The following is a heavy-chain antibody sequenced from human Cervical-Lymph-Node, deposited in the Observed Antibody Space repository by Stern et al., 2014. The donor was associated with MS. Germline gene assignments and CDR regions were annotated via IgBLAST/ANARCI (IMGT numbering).Heavy chain of an antibody. V-gene: IGHV3-21*01. J-gene: IGHJ4*02. CDR1: GFTFSDYS. CDR3: ARRGGIYYVDY. D-gene: IGHD3-16*01. CDR2: ISSNGTYT. Sequence: EVQLVESGGGLVKPGRSLRLSCAASGFTFSDYSMNWVRQAPGTGLEWVSSISSNGTYTSYADSVKGRFTISRDNAKNSLFLHMNSLRAEDTAVYYCARRGGIYYVDYWGPGTLVTVSS.